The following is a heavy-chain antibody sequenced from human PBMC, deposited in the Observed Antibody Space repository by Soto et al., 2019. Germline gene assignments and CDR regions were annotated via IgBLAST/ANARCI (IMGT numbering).Heavy chain of an antibody. D-gene: IGHD3-3*01. V-gene: IGHV3-23*01. CDR2: ISGSGGST. CDR1: GFTFSSYA. J-gene: IGHJ4*02. Sequence: EVQLLESGGGLVQPGGSLRLSCAASGFTFSSYAMSWVRQAPGKGLEWVSAISGSGGSTYYVDSVKGRFTISRDNSKNTLYLQMNSLRAEDTAVYYCAKLGDTYYDFWSGYYGMDFWGQGTLVTVSS. CDR3: AKLGDTYYDFWSGYYGMDF.